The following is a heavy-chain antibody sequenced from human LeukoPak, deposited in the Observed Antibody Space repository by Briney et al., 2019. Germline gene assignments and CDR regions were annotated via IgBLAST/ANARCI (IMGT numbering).Heavy chain of an antibody. CDR2: IYYSGST. J-gene: IGHJ6*03. CDR1: GGSISSYY. CDR3: ARDSYTNGYSYYYYYYYMDV. D-gene: IGHD2-2*02. Sequence: SETLSLTCTVSGGSISSYYWSWIRQPPGTGLERIGYIYYSGSTNYNPSLKSRVTISVDTSKNQFSLKLSSVTAADTAVYYCARDSYTNGYSYYYYYYYMDVWGKGTTVTVSS. V-gene: IGHV4-59*01.